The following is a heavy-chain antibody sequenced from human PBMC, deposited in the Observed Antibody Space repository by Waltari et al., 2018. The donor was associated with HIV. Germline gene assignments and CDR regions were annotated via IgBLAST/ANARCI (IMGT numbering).Heavy chain of an antibody. CDR2: LNSDGSSR. V-gene: IGHV3-74*01. J-gene: IGHJ4*02. Sequence: VQLVESGGGSIKTGWSLRLSCTASGFSVSNHWLDWVRHGPGKGLVWVARLNSDGSSRNYADAVKGRFVISRDNARNTVYLQLNSLRVEDTAMYFCARASHYIEFSTFDGDYYFDVWGRGTRVAVSS. CDR1: GFSVSNHW. CDR3: ARASHYIEFSTFDGDYYFDV. D-gene: IGHD2-15*01.